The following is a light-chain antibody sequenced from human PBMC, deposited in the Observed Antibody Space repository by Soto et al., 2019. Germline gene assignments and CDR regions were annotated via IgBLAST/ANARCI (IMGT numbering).Light chain of an antibody. CDR1: SCNIGAGYH. V-gene: IGLV1-40*01. CDR3: HSSDNSLRGRL. Sequence: QSVLTQPPSVSGAPGQRVTISCTGSSCNIGAGYHVHWYQQLPGTAPKLLLYGNNIRPSGVPDRFSGSNSSTSASLAITGLQAEDHAEQYSHSSDNSLRGRLFGGRTMLTIL. J-gene: IGLJ3*02. CDR2: GNN.